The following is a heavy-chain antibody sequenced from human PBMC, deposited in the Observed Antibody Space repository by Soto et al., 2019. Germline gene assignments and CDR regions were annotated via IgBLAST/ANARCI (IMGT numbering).Heavy chain of an antibody. J-gene: IGHJ5*02. CDR1: GFTFSSYS. D-gene: IGHD1-26*01. V-gene: IGHV3-48*02. Sequence: GGSLRLSCAASGFTFSSYSMNWVRQAPGKGLEWVSYISSSSSTIYYADSVKGPFTISRDNAKNSLYLQMNSLRDEDTAVYYCARSKWELQGVNWFDPWGQGTLVTVSS. CDR2: ISSSSSTI. CDR3: ARSKWELQGVNWFDP.